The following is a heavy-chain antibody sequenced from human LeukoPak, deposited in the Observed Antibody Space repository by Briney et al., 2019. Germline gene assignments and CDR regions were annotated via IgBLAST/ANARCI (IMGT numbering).Heavy chain of an antibody. CDR3: ARSASFWSGYPRYMDV. Sequence: PGGSLRLSCAASGFTFSSYWMSWVRQAPGKGLEWVANIKQDGSEKYYVDSVKGRFTISRDNAKNSLYLQMNSLRAEDTAVYYCARSASFWSGYPRYMDVWGKGTTVTVSS. CDR2: IKQDGSEK. CDR1: GFTFSSYW. D-gene: IGHD3-3*01. J-gene: IGHJ6*03. V-gene: IGHV3-7*01.